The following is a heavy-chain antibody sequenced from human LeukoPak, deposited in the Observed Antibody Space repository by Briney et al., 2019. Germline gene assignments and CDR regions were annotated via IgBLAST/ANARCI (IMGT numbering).Heavy chain of an antibody. J-gene: IGHJ4*02. CDR1: GGSISSYY. CDR2: IYDSGST. D-gene: IGHD2-2*01. CDR3: ARVKRKYQLLKPLHETPSHYFDY. V-gene: IGHV4-59*12. Sequence: SETLSLTCTVSGGSISSYYWSWIRQPPGKGLEWIGYIYDSGSTNYNPSLKSRVTISLDTSKNQFSLKLSSVTAADTAMYYCARVKRKYQLLKPLHETPSHYFDYWGQGTLVTVSS.